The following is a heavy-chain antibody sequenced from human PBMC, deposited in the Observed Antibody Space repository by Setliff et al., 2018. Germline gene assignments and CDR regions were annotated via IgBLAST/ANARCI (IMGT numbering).Heavy chain of an antibody. Sequence: SETLSLTCTVSGVSFGSGTYYWSWIRQPAGKGLEWIGLIQSTGNTNYNPSLQSRVTISIDTSKNQFSLKMSSVTAADTAMYYCARQPTGTYQWTFDPWGQGTLVTVSS. CDR2: IQSTGNT. D-gene: IGHD1-26*01. J-gene: IGHJ5*02. CDR3: ARQPTGTYQWTFDP. V-gene: IGHV4-61*02. CDR1: GVSFGSGTYY.